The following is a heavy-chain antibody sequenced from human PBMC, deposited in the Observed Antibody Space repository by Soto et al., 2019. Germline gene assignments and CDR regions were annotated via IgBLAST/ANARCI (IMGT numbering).Heavy chain of an antibody. J-gene: IGHJ4*02. Sequence: SGWSLRLACASSGFIFSRSAMNWVRQAPGKGLEWVSSISSSSSYIYYADSVKGRFTISRDNAKNSLYLQMNGLRAEDTAVYYCARINSGWGPLSPYPFGYWGQGALVTVSS. D-gene: IGHD6-19*01. CDR2: ISSSSSYI. CDR1: GFIFSRSA. V-gene: IGHV3-21*01. CDR3: ARINSGWGPLSPYPFGY.